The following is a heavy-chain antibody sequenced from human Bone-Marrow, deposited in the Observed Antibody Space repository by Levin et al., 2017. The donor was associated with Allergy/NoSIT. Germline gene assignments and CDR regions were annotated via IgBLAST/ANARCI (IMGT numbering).Heavy chain of an antibody. CDR1: GGTSSSYA. D-gene: IGHD1-14*01. Sequence: SVKVSCKASGGTSSSYAITWVRQAPGQGLEWMGGIIPVFGTPHYAQKFQGRVTITADESTSTSYMELSSLRSEDTALYYCARGWYDTNFDYWGQGTLVTVSS. CDR2: IIPVFGTP. V-gene: IGHV1-69*13. CDR3: ARGWYDTNFDY. J-gene: IGHJ4*02.